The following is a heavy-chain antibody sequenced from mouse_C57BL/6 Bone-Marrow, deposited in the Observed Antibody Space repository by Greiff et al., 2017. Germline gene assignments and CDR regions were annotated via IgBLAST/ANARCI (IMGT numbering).Heavy chain of an antibody. J-gene: IGHJ1*03. V-gene: IGHV5-4*03. CDR2: ISDGGSYT. Sequence: EVNVVESGGGLVKPGGSLKLSCAASGFTFSSYAMSWVRQTPEKRLEWVATISDGGSYTYYPDNVKGRFTISRDNAKNNLYLQMSHLKSEDTAMYYCARLGHWYVDVWGTGTTVTVSS. CDR1: GFTFSSYA. CDR3: ARLGHWYVDV.